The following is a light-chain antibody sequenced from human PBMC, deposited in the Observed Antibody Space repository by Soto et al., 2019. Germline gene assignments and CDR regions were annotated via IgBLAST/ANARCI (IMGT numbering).Light chain of an antibody. J-gene: IGLJ3*02. V-gene: IGLV2-14*01. Sequence: SVLTQPASVSGSPGQSITISCTGTSSDVGGYNYVSWYQQHPGKAPKLMIFEVSYRPSGVSNRFSGFKSGNTASLTISGLQAEDEADYYCSSFTTTTWVFGGGTKVTVL. CDR1: SSDVGGYNY. CDR3: SSFTTTTWV. CDR2: EVS.